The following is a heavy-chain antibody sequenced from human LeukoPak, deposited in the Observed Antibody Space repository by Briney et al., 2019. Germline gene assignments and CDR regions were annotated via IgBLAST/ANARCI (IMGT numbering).Heavy chain of an antibody. D-gene: IGHD3-9*01. V-gene: IGHV3-23*01. Sequence: GGSLRLPCAASGFTFSSYAMSWVRQAPGKGLEWVSAISGSGGSTYYADSVKGRFTISRDNSKNTLYLQMNSLRAEDTAVYYCAKDNDYDILTGPPDYWGQGTLVTVSS. CDR1: GFTFSSYA. J-gene: IGHJ4*02. CDR2: ISGSGGST. CDR3: AKDNDYDILTGPPDY.